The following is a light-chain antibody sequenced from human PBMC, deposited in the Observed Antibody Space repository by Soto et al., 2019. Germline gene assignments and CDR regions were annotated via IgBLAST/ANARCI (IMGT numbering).Light chain of an antibody. CDR2: TVS. CDR1: QGISSW. Sequence: DIQMPQYPSSVSASVGARVTITCRASQGISSWLAWSQQKPGKAPNLLLHTVSRLQSGVPSRFSGSGSGTNFSLTISRLQPADFATDYCQQSYDTPRTFGQGTKVDIK. CDR3: QQSYDTPRT. V-gene: IGKV1-12*01. J-gene: IGKJ1*01.